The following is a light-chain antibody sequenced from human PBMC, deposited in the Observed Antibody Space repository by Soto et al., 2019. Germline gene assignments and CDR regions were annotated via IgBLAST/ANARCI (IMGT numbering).Light chain of an antibody. J-gene: IGKJ3*01. CDR3: QQRSNWPVT. CDR1: QSVSSY. Sequence: ERVLTQSPATRSLFPWESITLSCLASQSVSSYLAWSQQKPGQAPRLLIYDASNRATGIPARFSGSGSGTDFTLTISSLEPEDFAVYYCQQRSNWPVTFGPGTKVDIK. V-gene: IGKV3-11*01. CDR2: DAS.